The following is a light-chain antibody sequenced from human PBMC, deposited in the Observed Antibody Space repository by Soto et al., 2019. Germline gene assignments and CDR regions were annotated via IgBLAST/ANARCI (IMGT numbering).Light chain of an antibody. CDR3: QQSYSTPYT. J-gene: IGKJ5*01. CDR1: QSIRSY. Sequence: DIQMTQSPSSLSASVGDKVTITCRASQSIRSYLNWVQQKPGKAPKFLIYDASSLQTGVPSRFSGSGSGTDFSLTISSLQPEDFATYYCQQSYSTPYTFGQGTRLEIK. V-gene: IGKV1-39*01. CDR2: DAS.